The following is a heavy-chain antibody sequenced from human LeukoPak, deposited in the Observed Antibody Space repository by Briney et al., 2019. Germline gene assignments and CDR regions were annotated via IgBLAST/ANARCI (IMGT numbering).Heavy chain of an antibody. Sequence: PGGSLRLSCAASGFTFSSYGMHWVRQAPGKGLEWVSAISGSGGSTYYADSVKGRFTISRDNSKNTLYLQMNSLRAEDTAVYYCAKSGAGYYYYYMDVWGKGTTVTVSS. V-gene: IGHV3-23*01. CDR1: GFTFSSYG. CDR2: ISGSGGST. J-gene: IGHJ6*03. CDR3: AKSGAGYYYYYMDV. D-gene: IGHD3-10*01.